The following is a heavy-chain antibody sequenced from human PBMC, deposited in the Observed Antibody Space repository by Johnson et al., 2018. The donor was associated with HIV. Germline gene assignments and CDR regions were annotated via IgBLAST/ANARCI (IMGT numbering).Heavy chain of an antibody. Sequence: QVQLVESGGGVVQPGRSLRLSCAASGLTFSSYGMHWVRQAPGKGLEWVAVISYDGSKKYYAGSVKGRFTISRDNSKTTLYLQMNSLRVEDTAVYDGARAQTYYDFWSGYDAFDIWGQGTMVTVSS. J-gene: IGHJ3*02. V-gene: IGHV3-30*03. CDR1: GLTFSSYG. D-gene: IGHD3-3*01. CDR2: ISYDGSKK. CDR3: ARAQTYYDFWSGYDAFDI.